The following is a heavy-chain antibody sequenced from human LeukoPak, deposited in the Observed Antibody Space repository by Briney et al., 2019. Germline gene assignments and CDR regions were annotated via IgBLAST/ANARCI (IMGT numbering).Heavy chain of an antibody. CDR3: SGENGAFSPFGY. CDR2: ISLNGVT. D-gene: IGHD2-8*01. CDR1: GGSITSTNW. V-gene: IGHV4-4*02. Sequence: SETLSLTCGVSGGSITSTNWWSWVRQTPGQGLEWIGEISLNGVTNYNPSLNSRVTMLLDTSRNHLSLNLTSVTAADTAVYYCSGENGAFSPFGYWGQGTLVTVPS. J-gene: IGHJ4*02.